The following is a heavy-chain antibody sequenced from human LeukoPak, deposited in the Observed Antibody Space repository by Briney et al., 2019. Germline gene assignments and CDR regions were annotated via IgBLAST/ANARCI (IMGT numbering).Heavy chain of an antibody. D-gene: IGHD5-24*01. CDR2: ISSSSSYI. CDR1: GFTFSSYS. V-gene: IGHV3-21*01. J-gene: IGHJ3*02. CDR3: ATEMATIRKDDAFDI. Sequence: PGGSLRLSCAASGFTFSSYSMNWVRQAPGKGLEWVSSISSSSSYIYYADSVKGRFTISRDNAKNSLYLQMNSLRAEDTAVYYCATEMATIRKDDAFDIWGQGTMVTVSS.